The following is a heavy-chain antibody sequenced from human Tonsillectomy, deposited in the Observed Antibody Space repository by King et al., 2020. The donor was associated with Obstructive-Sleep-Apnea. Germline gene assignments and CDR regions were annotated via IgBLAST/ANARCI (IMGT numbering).Heavy chain of an antibody. Sequence: VQLVESGGGMVQPGGSLRLSCLASGFTFSSYAISWVRQAPGKGLEWVSAINTRGTTFYAASVRGRVTISRDNSTYTVNLQVTSLRAEDTALYYCANEGGGSGIYWVDSWGQGTLVTVSS. J-gene: IGHJ4*02. CDR2: INTRGTT. CDR3: ANEGGGSGIYWVDS. D-gene: IGHD3-10*01. V-gene: IGHV3-23*04. CDR1: GFTFSSYA.